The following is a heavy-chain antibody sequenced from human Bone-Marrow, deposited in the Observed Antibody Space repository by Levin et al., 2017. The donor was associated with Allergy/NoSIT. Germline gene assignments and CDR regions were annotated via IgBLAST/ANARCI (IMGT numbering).Heavy chain of an antibody. Sequence: PGGSLRLSCAASGFSFSNYGMHWVRQAPGKGLEWVAVIWYDGSNAYYADSVKGRFTISRDNSKNTLYLQMNSLRAEDTAIYYCARAPAAGIGTDYWGQGTLVTVSS. CDR3: ARAPAAGIGTDY. V-gene: IGHV3-33*01. CDR2: IWYDGSNA. CDR1: GFSFSNYG. J-gene: IGHJ4*02. D-gene: IGHD6-13*01.